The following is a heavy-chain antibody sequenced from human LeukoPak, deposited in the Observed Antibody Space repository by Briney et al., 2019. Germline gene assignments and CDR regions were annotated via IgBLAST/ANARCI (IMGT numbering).Heavy chain of an antibody. CDR1: GYTFTGYY. D-gene: IGHD2-2*01. V-gene: IGHV1-2*02. CDR2: INPKSGGT. Sequence: ASVKDSCKASGYTFTGYYMHWVRQAPGQGLEWMGWINPKSGGTNYAQKFQGRVTMTRDTSISTADMELSRLRSDDTAVYYCASEARSTSCYGLCFGWFDPWGQGTLVTVSS. J-gene: IGHJ5*02. CDR3: ASEARSTSCYGLCFGWFDP.